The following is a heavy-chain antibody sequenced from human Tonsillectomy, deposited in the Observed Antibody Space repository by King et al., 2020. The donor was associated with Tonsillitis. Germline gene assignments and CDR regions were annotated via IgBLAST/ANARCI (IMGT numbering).Heavy chain of an antibody. CDR3: ATSRYYYDRSAYSRFDY. V-gene: IGHV3-23*04. D-gene: IGHD3-22*01. CDR1: GFTFSTYG. J-gene: IGHJ4*02. Sequence: QLVQSGGGLVQPGGSLRLSCAASGFTFSTYGMSWVRQAPGKGLEWVSAVSGGGGSTYYADSVKGRFTISRDNSKNTLYLQMNSLRAEDTAVYYCATSRYYYDRSAYSRFDYWGQGTLVTVSS. CDR2: VSGGGGST.